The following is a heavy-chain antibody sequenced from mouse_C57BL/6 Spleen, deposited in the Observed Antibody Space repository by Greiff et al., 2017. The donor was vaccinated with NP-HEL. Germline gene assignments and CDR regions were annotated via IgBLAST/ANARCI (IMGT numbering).Heavy chain of an antibody. J-gene: IGHJ2*01. V-gene: IGHV1-42*01. CDR2: INPSTGGT. D-gene: IGHD1-1*01. Sequence: VQLQQSGPELVKPGASVKISCKASGYSFTGYYMNWVKQSPEKSLEWIGEINPSTGGTTYNQKFKAKATLTVDKSSSTAYMQLKSLTSEDSAVYYCAKGGGSSYYCDYWGQGTTLTVSS. CDR3: AKGGGSSYYCDY. CDR1: GYSFTGYY.